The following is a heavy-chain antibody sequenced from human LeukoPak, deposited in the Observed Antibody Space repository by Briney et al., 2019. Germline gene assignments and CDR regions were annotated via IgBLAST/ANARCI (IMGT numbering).Heavy chain of an antibody. CDR2: IFYTGKT. CDR3: ARAVGYGSRLQD. J-gene: IGHJ4*02. D-gene: IGHD2-21*02. CDR1: GGSVYTSDYY. Sequence: SETLSLTCTVSGGSVYTSDYYWGWVRQPPGKGPEWIGDIFYTGKTNYNPSLKSRVSISIDTSKNQFSLKLTSVTAADTAVYYCARAVGYGSRLQDWGQGTLVTVSS. V-gene: IGHV4-39*07.